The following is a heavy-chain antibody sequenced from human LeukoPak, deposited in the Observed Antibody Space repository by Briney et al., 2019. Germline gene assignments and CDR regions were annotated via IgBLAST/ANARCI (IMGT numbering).Heavy chain of an antibody. V-gene: IGHV1-69*01. Sequence: SVKVSCKASGGTFSSYAISWVRQAPGQGLEWMGGIIPIFGTANYAQKFQGRVTITADESTSTAYMELSSLRSEDTAVYYCATSWFGGTGPYYYYGMDVWGQGTTVTVSS. CDR3: ATSWFGGTGPYYYYGMDV. CDR1: GGTFSSYA. CDR2: IIPIFGTA. J-gene: IGHJ6*02. D-gene: IGHD3-10*01.